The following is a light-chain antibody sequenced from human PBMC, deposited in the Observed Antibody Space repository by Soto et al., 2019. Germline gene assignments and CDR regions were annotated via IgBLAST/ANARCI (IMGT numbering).Light chain of an antibody. J-gene: IGKJ5*01. V-gene: IGKV3-11*01. CDR1: QSVSSY. CDR2: DAS. Sequence: IVLTQSPATLSLSPGERATLSCRASQSVSSYLAWYQHKPGQAPRLLIYDASNRATGIPARFSGSGSGTDFTLTISSLEPEDFAFYYCQQRSNWPSFGQGTRLEIK. CDR3: QQRSNWPS.